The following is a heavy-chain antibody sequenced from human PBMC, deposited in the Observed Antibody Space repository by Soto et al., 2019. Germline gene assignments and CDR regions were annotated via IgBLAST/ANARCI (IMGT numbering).Heavy chain of an antibody. Sequence: SETLSLTCTVSGGSISSGGYYWSWIRQHPGKGLEWIGYIYYSGSTYYNPSLKSRVTISVDTSKNQFSLKLSSVTAADTAVYYCARVFTGGSGSSYYYMDVWGKGTTVTVSS. V-gene: IGHV4-31*03. CDR3: ARVFTGGSGSSYYYMDV. CDR1: GGSISSGGYY. D-gene: IGHD3-10*01. CDR2: IYYSGST. J-gene: IGHJ6*03.